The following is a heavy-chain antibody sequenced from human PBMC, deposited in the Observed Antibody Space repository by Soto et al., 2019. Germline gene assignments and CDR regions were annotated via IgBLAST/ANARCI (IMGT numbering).Heavy chain of an antibody. J-gene: IGHJ4*02. CDR1: GFTFSYHG. CDR2: ISSNGENT. CDR3: VRVEGVASDY. Sequence: PGGSLRLSCAASGFTFSYHGMNWVRQAPGKGLEWVSTISSNGENTHYADSVKGRFIISSDNSSNTVDLQMNSLRVEDTAIYYCVRVEGVASDYWGQGTRVTVS. D-gene: IGHD2-8*01. V-gene: IGHV3-23*01.